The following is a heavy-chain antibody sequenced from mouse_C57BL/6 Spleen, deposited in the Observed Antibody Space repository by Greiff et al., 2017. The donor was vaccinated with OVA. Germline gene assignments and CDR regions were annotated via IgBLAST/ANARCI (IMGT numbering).Heavy chain of an antibody. Sequence: EVKLVESGGGLVKPGGSLKLSCAASGFTFSSYAMSWVRQTPEKRLEWVATISDGGSYTYYPDNVKGRFTISRDNAKNNLYLQMSHLKSEDTAMYYCARSLVYFDYWGQGTTLTVSS. J-gene: IGHJ2*01. D-gene: IGHD6-2*01. CDR3: ARSLVYFDY. CDR1: GFTFSSYA. V-gene: IGHV5-4*03. CDR2: ISDGGSYT.